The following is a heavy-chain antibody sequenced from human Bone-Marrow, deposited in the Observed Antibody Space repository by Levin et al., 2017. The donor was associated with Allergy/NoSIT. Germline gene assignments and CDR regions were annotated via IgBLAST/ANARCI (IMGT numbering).Heavy chain of an antibody. CDR1: GGSISTSSYY. D-gene: IGHD2-15*01. CDR3: ARRGFGYSHDY. V-gene: IGHV4-39*01. CDR2: IYYSGST. J-gene: IGHJ4*02. Sequence: SETLSLTCTVSGGSISTSSYYWAWIRQPPGKGLEWIGSIYYSGSTCYNPSLKSRLTISVDTSKNQYSLKLNSVTAADTAVYFCARRGFGYSHDYWGQGTLVTVSS.